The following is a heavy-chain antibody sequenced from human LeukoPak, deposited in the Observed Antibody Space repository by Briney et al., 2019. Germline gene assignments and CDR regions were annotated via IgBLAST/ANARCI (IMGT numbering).Heavy chain of an antibody. CDR1: GFIFSNYA. CDR3: ARYYYDSSGYYYFDF. D-gene: IGHD3-22*01. V-gene: IGHV3-48*04. J-gene: IGHJ4*02. CDR2: IGRSGSTI. Sequence: GGSLRLSCATSGFIFSNYAVNWVRQAPGKGLEWVSYIGRSGSTIYYADSVKGRFTISRDNAKNSLSLQMNSLRAEDTAVYFCARYYYDSSGYYYFDFWGQGTLVTVSS.